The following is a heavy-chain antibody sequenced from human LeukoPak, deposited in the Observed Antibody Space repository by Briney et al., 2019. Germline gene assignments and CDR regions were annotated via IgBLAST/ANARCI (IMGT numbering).Heavy chain of an antibody. Sequence: GGSLRLSCAGYGFNFSDRYMSWVRQAPGKGMEWVSYISNRAYSKYYADSVKGRFTISRDNTKNSLFLQMTNLSAEDTAVYYCARGKRRFDLWGQGTLVTVSS. J-gene: IGHJ5*02. CDR1: GFNFSDRY. CDR2: ISNRAYSK. V-gene: IGHV3-11*01. CDR3: ARGKRRFDL.